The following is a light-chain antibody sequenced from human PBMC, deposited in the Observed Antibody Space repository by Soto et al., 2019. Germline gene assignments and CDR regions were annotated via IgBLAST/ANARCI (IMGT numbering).Light chain of an antibody. CDR3: QSYNSAPFT. CDR1: QGISND. V-gene: IGKV1-27*01. Sequence: DIQMTQSPSSLSASVRDRVTITCRASQGISNDLAWYQQKPGKVPKLLIYAASTLQSGVPSRFSGSGSGTDFTLTITSLQPEDVATYYCQSYNSAPFTFGPGTKVDIK. J-gene: IGKJ3*01. CDR2: AAS.